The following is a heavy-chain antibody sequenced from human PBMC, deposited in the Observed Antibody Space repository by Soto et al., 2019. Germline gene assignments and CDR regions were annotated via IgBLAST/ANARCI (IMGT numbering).Heavy chain of an antibody. D-gene: IGHD6-13*01. CDR3: AREGSSWFNGLAP. CDR2: ISSSSSTI. CDR1: GFTFSSYS. V-gene: IGHV3-48*01. Sequence: EVQLVESGGGLVQPGGSLRLSCAASGFTFSSYSMNWVRQAPGKGLEWVAYISSSSSTIYYADSVKGRFTISRDNSQNSLYPQTTSLRAEDTAVYSCAREGSSWFNGLAPWGQGNLVTVSS. J-gene: IGHJ5*02.